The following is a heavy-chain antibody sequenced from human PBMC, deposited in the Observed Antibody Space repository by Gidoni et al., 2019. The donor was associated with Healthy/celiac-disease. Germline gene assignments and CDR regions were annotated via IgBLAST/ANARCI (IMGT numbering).Heavy chain of an antibody. CDR3: VKDMSPEYSGSYYHGMDV. J-gene: IGHJ6*02. V-gene: IGHV3-9*01. CDR2: SSWNSNSI. CDR1: GFIFADYA. D-gene: IGHD1-26*01. Sequence: EAPLVESGRGLVQPVRSLSLSCAASGFIFADYAIHWVRQAPGKGLEWVSGSSWNSNSIGYADSVRGLFTSSRDNAKNSLYLQRNSLRAEDTALYYCVKDMSPEYSGSYYHGMDVWGQGTTVTVSS.